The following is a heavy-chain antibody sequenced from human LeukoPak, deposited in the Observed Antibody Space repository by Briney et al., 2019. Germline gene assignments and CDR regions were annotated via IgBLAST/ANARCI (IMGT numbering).Heavy chain of an antibody. V-gene: IGHV1-46*01. J-gene: IGHJ4*02. CDR3: ARVRRYYDSSGYLGY. CDR2: ITPSGGST. Sequence: ASVKVSCKASGYTFTSYYMHWVRQAPGQGLEWMGIITPSGGSTSYAQKFQGRVTMTRDMSTSTVYMELSSLRSEDTAVYYCARVRRYYDSSGYLGYWGQGTLVTVSS. CDR1: GYTFTSYY. D-gene: IGHD3-22*01.